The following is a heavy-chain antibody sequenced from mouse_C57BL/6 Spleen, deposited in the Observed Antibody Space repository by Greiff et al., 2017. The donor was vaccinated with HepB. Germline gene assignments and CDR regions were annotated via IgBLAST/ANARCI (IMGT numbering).Heavy chain of an antibody. D-gene: IGHD2-4*01. CDR3: AKNRDDYDVGGYYAMDY. V-gene: IGHV2-5*01. CDR1: GFSLTSYG. Sequence: QVQLKQSGPGLVQPSQSLSITCTVSGFSLTSYGVHWVRQSPGKGLEWLGVIWRGGSTDYNAAFMSRLSITKDNSKSQVFFKMNSLQADDTAIYYCAKNRDDYDVGGYYAMDYWGQGTSVTVSS. J-gene: IGHJ4*01. CDR2: IWRGGST.